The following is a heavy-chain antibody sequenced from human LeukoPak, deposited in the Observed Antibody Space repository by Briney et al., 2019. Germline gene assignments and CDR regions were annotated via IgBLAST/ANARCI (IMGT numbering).Heavy chain of an antibody. D-gene: IGHD3-3*01. Sequence: SQTLSLTCTVSGDSISSADYYWTWIRQPPGKGLELVGFIYYSGSTKYNPSLKSRVTISAATSKTQFSLRLSYATAADTAVYYCARIRRPHWYLDLWGRGTLVTVSS. CDR2: IYYSGST. V-gene: IGHV4-30-4*08. CDR1: GDSISSADYY. CDR3: ARIRRPHWYLDL. J-gene: IGHJ2*01.